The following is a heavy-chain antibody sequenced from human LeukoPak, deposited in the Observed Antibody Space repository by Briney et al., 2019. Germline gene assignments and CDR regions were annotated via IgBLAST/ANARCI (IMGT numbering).Heavy chain of an antibody. V-gene: IGHV3-21*01. CDR1: GFTFSSYS. J-gene: IGHJ4*02. D-gene: IGHD3-22*01. CDR2: ISSSSSYI. CDR3: ARVNRMICDY. Sequence: PGGSLRLSCAAPGFTFSSYSMNWVRQAPGKGLEWVSSISSSSSYIYYADSVKGRFTISRDNAKNSLYLQMDSLRAEDTAVYYCARVNRMICDYWGQGTLVTVSS.